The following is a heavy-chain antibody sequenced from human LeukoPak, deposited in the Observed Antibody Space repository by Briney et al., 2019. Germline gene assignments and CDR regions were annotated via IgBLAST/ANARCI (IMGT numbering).Heavy chain of an antibody. D-gene: IGHD3-3*01. Sequence: SETLPLTCTVSGGSISSYYWSWIRQPPGKGLEWIGYIHYSGSTSYNPSLKSRATISVDTSKNQFSLRLNSVSAADTAMYYCAREWSAFDIWGRGTMVTVSS. CDR2: IHYSGST. V-gene: IGHV4-59*01. CDR1: GGSISSYY. CDR3: AREWSAFDI. J-gene: IGHJ3*02.